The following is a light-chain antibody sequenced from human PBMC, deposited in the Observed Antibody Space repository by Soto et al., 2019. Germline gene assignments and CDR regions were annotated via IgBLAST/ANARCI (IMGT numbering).Light chain of an antibody. CDR1: QSVSSSY. J-gene: IGKJ4*01. Sequence: EIVLTQSPGTLSLSRGERATLSCRASQSVSSSYLAWYQQKPGQAPRLLIYGASSRATGIPDRFSGSGSGTDFTLTISRLEPEDFAVYYCQQYGSSPAVTFGGGTKVEIK. V-gene: IGKV3-20*01. CDR3: QQYGSSPAVT. CDR2: GAS.